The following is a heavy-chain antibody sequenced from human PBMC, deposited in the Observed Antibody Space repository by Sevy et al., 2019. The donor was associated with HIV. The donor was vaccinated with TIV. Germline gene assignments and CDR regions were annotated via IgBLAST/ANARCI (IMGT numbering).Heavy chain of an antibody. CDR1: GFTVNTYA. D-gene: IGHD6-13*01. CDR2: INNSGGST. Sequence: GGSLRLSCAVSGFTVNTYAMSWVRQAPGKGLEWVAVINNSGGSTDYADSVRGRFSISRDNPNVYLEMNSLRVEDTALYYCVKERVGYISSWYYFDYWGQGTLVTVSS. J-gene: IGHJ4*02. CDR3: VKERVGYISSWYYFDY. V-gene: IGHV3-23*01.